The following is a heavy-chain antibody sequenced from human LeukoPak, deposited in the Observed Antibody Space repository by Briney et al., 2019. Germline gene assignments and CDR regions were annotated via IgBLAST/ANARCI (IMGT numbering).Heavy chain of an antibody. CDR1: GFTFSSYA. J-gene: IGHJ4*02. CDR2: ISGSGDST. CDR3: AKGYSFWTGYTH. Sequence: GGSLRLSCAASGFTFSSYAMNWVRQAPGKGLEWVSVISGSGDSTYYADSVKGRFTISRDNSKNTLYLQMNSLRAEDTAVYYCAKGYSFWTGYTHWGQGTLVTVSS. V-gene: IGHV3-23*01. D-gene: IGHD3/OR15-3a*01.